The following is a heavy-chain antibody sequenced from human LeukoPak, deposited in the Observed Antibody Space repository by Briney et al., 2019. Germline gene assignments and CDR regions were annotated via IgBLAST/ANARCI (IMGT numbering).Heavy chain of an antibody. D-gene: IGHD3-10*01. J-gene: IGHJ4*02. V-gene: IGHV3-7*01. CDR3: VRQLGGSGSY. CDR1: GGSFSGYY. Sequence: PSETLSLTCAVYGGSFSGYYWSWIRQPPGKGLEWVASIKQDGNEKSYVDSVKGRFTISRDNPKNSLYLQMSSLRAEDTAVYYCVRQLGGSGSYWGQGTLVTVSS. CDR2: IKQDGNEK.